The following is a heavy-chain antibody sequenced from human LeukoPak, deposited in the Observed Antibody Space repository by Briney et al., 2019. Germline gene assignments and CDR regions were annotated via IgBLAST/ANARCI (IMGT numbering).Heavy chain of an antibody. Sequence: ASVKVSCKASGYTFTSYGISWVRQAPGQGLEWMGWISAYNGNTNYAQKLQGRVTMATDTSTSTAYMELRSLRSDDTAVYYCATVLYGSGSSYFDYWGQGTLVTVSS. D-gene: IGHD3-10*01. J-gene: IGHJ4*02. CDR1: GYTFTSYG. CDR3: ATVLYGSGSSYFDY. V-gene: IGHV1-18*01. CDR2: ISAYNGNT.